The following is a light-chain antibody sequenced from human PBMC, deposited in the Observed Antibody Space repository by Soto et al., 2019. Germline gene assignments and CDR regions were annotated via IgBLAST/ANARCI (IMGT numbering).Light chain of an antibody. CDR1: QSVGDTF. J-gene: IGKJ1*01. V-gene: IGKV3-20*01. Sequence: EIVLTQSPGTLSLSPGEKATLSCRASQSVGDTFLSWYQQKPGLAPRLLIYGVSNRATGIPDRFSGSGSGTDFMLTISRLEPEYFAVYYCVQFVSSPPRTFGQGTNVEI. CDR3: VQFVSSPPRT. CDR2: GVS.